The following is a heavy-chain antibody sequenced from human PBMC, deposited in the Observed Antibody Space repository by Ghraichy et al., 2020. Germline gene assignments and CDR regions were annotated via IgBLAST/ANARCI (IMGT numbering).Heavy chain of an antibody. CDR2: ITGSSITI. CDR1: GFSCSDYS. CDR3: ARLPLPRRAAVGDWYFDL. V-gene: IGHV3-48*01. J-gene: IGHJ2*01. D-gene: IGHD6-13*01. Sequence: GASLNISCEGSGFSCSDYSMIWVRLTPRKALEWVSYITGSSITIFYTDSVKGRFTISRDNAKNSLYLQMNSLRAEDTAVYYCARLPLPRRAAVGDWYFDLWGRGTLVTVSS.